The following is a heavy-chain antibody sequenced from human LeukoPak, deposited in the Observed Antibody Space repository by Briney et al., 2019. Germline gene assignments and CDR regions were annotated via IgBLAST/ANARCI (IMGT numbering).Heavy chain of an antibody. Sequence: PGGSLRLSCAASGFTFSSYSMNWVRQAPGKGLEWVSSISSSSSYIYYADSVKGRFTISRDNAKNSLYLQMNSLRAEDTAVYYCARGGFYDSSGFLHGAFDIWGQGTMVTVSS. V-gene: IGHV3-21*01. J-gene: IGHJ3*02. D-gene: IGHD3-22*01. CDR2: ISSSSSYI. CDR1: GFTFSSYS. CDR3: ARGGFYDSSGFLHGAFDI.